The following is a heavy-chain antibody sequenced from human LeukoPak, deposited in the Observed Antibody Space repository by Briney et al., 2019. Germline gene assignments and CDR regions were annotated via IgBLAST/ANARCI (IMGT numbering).Heavy chain of an antibody. CDR1: GYSFTSYW. D-gene: IGHD6-19*01. Sequence: GESLKMSCKGSGYSFTSYWISWVRQMPGKGLEWMGRIDPSDSYTNCSPSFQGHVTISADKSISTAYLRWSSLKASDTAMYYCARYSSGRAPFDYWGQGTLVTVSS. CDR2: IDPSDSYT. V-gene: IGHV5-10-1*01. CDR3: ARYSSGRAPFDY. J-gene: IGHJ4*02.